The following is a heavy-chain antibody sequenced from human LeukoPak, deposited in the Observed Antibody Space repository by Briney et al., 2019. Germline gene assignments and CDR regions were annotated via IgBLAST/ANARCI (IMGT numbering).Heavy chain of an antibody. D-gene: IGHD6-13*01. V-gene: IGHV3-30*04. CDR3: ARGDGSGRQQLEGGFDY. J-gene: IGHJ4*02. Sequence: GSLRLSCAASGFTFSSYAMHWVRQAPGKGLEWVAVISYDGSNKYYADSVKGRFTISRDNSKNTLYLQMNSLRAEDTAVYYCARGDGSGRQQLEGGFDYWGQGTLVTVSS. CDR2: ISYDGSNK. CDR1: GFTFSSYA.